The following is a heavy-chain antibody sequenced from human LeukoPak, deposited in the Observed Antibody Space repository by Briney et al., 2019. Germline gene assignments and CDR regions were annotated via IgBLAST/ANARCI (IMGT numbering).Heavy chain of an antibody. J-gene: IGHJ4*02. V-gene: IGHV1-46*01. CDR3: ARGPPVLRYFDWLFEGFDY. Sequence: ASVKVSCKASGYTFTSYYMHWVRQAPGQGLEWMGIINPSGGSTSYAQKFQGRVTMTRDTSISTAYMELSRLRSDDTAVYYCARGPPVLRYFDWLFEGFDYWGQGTLVTVSS. CDR2: INPSGGST. CDR1: GYTFTSYY. D-gene: IGHD3-9*01.